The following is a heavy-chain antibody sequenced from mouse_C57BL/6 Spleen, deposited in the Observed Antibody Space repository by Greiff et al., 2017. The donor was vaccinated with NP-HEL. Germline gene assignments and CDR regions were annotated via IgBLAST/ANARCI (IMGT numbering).Heavy chain of an antibody. CDR2: IDPNSGGT. CDR1: GYTFTSYW. CDR3: ARGDGYYHYAMDY. J-gene: IGHJ4*01. Sequence: QVQLQQPGAELVKPGASVKLSCKASGYTFTSYWMHWVKQRPGRGLEWIGRIDPNSGGTKYNEKFKGKATLTADKSSSTAYMELRSLTSEDSAVYFCARGDGYYHYAMDYWGQGTSVTVSS. D-gene: IGHD2-3*01. V-gene: IGHV1-62-3*01.